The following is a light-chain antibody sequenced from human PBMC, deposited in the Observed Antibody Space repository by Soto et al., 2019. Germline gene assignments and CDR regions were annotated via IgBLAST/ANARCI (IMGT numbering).Light chain of an antibody. V-gene: IGLV1-40*01. CDR3: QSYDRSLSGVV. CDR2: GNS. CDR1: SSNIGAGYD. J-gene: IGLJ2*01. Sequence: QSVLTQPPSVSGAPGQRVTISCTGSSSNIGAGYDVHWYQQLPGTAPKLLIYGNSNRPSGVPDRFSGSKSGTSASLAITGLQDEEEDDYYCQSYDRSLSGVVFGGGTKLTVL.